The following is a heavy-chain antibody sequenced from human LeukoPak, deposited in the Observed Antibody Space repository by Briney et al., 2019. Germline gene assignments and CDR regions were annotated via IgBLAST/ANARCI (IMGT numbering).Heavy chain of an antibody. CDR3: ARGRGVDIVATIIGY. CDR2: INPNSGGT. J-gene: IGHJ4*02. D-gene: IGHD5-12*01. Sequence: GASVKVSCKASGYTFTGYYMHWVRQAPEQGLEWMGWINPNSGGTNYAQKFQGRVTMTRDTSISTAYMELSRLRSDDTAVYYCARGRGVDIVATIIGYWGQGTLVTVSS. V-gene: IGHV1-2*02. CDR1: GYTFTGYY.